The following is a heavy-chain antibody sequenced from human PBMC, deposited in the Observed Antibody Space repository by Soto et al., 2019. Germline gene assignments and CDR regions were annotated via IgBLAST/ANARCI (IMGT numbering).Heavy chain of an antibody. D-gene: IGHD6-13*01. V-gene: IGHV3-30*18. Sequence: GGSLRLSCAASGFTFSSYGMHWVRQAPGKGLEWVAVISYDGSNKYYADSVKGRFTISRDNSKNTLYLQMNSLRAEDTAVYYCAKRALGYSSSWHTTHFDYWGQGTLVTVSS. CDR2: ISYDGSNK. CDR3: AKRALGYSSSWHTTHFDY. CDR1: GFTFSSYG. J-gene: IGHJ4*02.